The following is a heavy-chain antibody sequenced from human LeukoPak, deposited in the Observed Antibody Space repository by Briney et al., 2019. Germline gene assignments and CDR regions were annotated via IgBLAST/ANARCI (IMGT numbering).Heavy chain of an antibody. CDR3: AKGPSSNYYYYYMDV. V-gene: IGHV3-23*01. CDR2: ISGSGGST. CDR1: GPNFYNYG. Sequence: GGTLRLSCAASGPNFYNYGMSWVRQAPGRGLEWVSGISGSGGSTYYADSVKGRFTISRDNSKNTLYLQMNSLRAEDTAVYYCAKGPSSNYYYYYMDVWGKGTTVTISS. J-gene: IGHJ6*03. D-gene: IGHD6-6*01.